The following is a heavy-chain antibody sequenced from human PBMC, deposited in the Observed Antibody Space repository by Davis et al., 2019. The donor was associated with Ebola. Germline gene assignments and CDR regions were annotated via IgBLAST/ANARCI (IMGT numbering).Heavy chain of an antibody. CDR3: AREGTGDGFIYYYGMDV. J-gene: IGHJ6*02. CDR2: MNPNSGDT. CDR1: GYTFSNYA. D-gene: IGHD1-1*01. Sequence: ASVTVSCKASGYTFSNYAINWVRQATGQGLAWMGWMNPNSGDTGYAQKFQGRVTMTRNTSISTAYMELSSLRSEDTAVYYCAREGTGDGFIYYYGMDVWGQGTTVTVSS. V-gene: IGHV1-8*01.